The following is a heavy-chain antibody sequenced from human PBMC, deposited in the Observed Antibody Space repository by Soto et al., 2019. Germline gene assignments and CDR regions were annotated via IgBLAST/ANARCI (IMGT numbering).Heavy chain of an antibody. Sequence: EVQLLESGGGLVQPGGSLRLSCAASGFTFSSYAMSWVRQAPGKGLEWVSAISSSSSYIYYADSVKGRFTISRDNAKNSLYLQMNSRRAEDTAVYYCASIAAAGTLYYYYGMDVWGQGTTVTVSS. CDR2: ISSSSSYI. CDR1: GFTFSSYA. D-gene: IGHD6-13*01. CDR3: ASIAAAGTLYYYYGMDV. J-gene: IGHJ6*02. V-gene: IGHV3-21*01.